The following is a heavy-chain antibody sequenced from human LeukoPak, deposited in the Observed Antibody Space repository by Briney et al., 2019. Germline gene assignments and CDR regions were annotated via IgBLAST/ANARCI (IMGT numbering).Heavy chain of an antibody. Sequence: SETLSLTCTVSGGSISSGGYYWSWIRQHPGKGLEWIGYIYYSGSTYYNSSLKSRVTISVDTSKNQFSLKLSSVTAAVMAVYYCARGRARWGMIVGGGYFDYWGQGTLVTVSS. J-gene: IGHJ4*02. V-gene: IGHV4-31*03. D-gene: IGHD3-22*01. CDR1: GGSISSGGYY. CDR2: IYYSGST. CDR3: ARGRARWGMIVGGGYFDY.